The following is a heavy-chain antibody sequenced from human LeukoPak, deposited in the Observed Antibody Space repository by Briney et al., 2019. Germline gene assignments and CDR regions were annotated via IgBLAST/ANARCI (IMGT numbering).Heavy chain of an antibody. CDR2: IYYSGST. V-gene: IGHV4-59*01. Sequence: SETLSLTCTVSGGSISSYYWSWLRQPPGKVLEGIGYIYYSGSTHYNPSLTSRVTISVDTSKKQFSLKLSSVTAADTAVYYCARMGVYYYYYYMDVWGKGTTVTVSS. CDR1: GGSISSYY. J-gene: IGHJ6*03. D-gene: IGHD2-8*01. CDR3: ARMGVYYYYYYMDV.